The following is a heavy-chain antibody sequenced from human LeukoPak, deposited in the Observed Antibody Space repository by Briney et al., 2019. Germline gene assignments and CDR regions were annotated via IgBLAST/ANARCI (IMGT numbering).Heavy chain of an antibody. Sequence: SVKVSCKASGYTFTSYYMHWVRQAPGQGLEWMGGIIPIFGTANYAQKFQGRVTITADESTSTAYMELSSLRSEDTAVYYCARDPREMATINYFDYWGQGTLVTVSS. V-gene: IGHV1-69*13. CDR1: GYTFTSYY. CDR3: ARDPREMATINYFDY. J-gene: IGHJ4*02. CDR2: IIPIFGTA. D-gene: IGHD5-24*01.